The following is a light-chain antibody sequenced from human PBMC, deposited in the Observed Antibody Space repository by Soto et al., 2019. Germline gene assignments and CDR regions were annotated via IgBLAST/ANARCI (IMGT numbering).Light chain of an antibody. CDR1: QSIRSW. CDR2: KAS. J-gene: IGKJ1*01. CDR3: QQHNSYSRT. Sequence: DIQMTQSPSTLSASVGDRVTITCRASQSIRSWLAWYQQKPGKAPKLLSYKASILESGVPSRFSGSGSGTEFTLTISSLQPDDFATYYCQQHNSYSRTFGQGTKWIS. V-gene: IGKV1-5*03.